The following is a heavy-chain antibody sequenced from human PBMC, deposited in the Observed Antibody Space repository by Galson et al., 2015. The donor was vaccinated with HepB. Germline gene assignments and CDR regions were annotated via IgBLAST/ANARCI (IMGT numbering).Heavy chain of an antibody. J-gene: IGHJ4*02. V-gene: IGHV4-31*03. CDR1: GGSISSGGYY. Sequence: LSLTCTVSGGSISSGGYYWSWIRQHPGKGLEWIGYISYTGSTFYNPSLKSRLTISVDTSETQFSLKLSSVTAADTAVYYCTRDTDGGTYSLYWGQGILVTVSS. CDR3: TRDTDGGTYSLY. CDR2: ISYTGST. D-gene: IGHD1-26*01.